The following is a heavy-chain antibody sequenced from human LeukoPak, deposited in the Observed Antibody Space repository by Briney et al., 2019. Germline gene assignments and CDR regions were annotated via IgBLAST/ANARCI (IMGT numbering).Heavy chain of an antibody. CDR3: ASPPRDGYNSYDY. Sequence: ASVKVSCKASGGTFSSYAISWVRQAPGQGLEWMGRIIPILGIANYAQKFQGRVTITADKSTSTAYMELSSLRSEDTAVYYCASPPRDGYNSYDYWGQGTLITVSS. CDR2: IIPILGIA. V-gene: IGHV1-69*04. J-gene: IGHJ4*02. CDR1: GGTFSSYA. D-gene: IGHD5-24*01.